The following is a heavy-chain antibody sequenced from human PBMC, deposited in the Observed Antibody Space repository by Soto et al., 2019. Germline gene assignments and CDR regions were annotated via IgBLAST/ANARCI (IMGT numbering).Heavy chain of an antibody. Sequence: SETLSLTCAVYGGSFSGYYCSWIRQPPGKGLEWIGEINHSGSTNYNPSLKSRVTISVDTSKNQFSLKLSSVTAADTAVYYCAREGPVNCSSTSCYFDNAFDIWGQGTMVTVSS. CDR3: AREGPVNCSSTSCYFDNAFDI. V-gene: IGHV4-34*01. D-gene: IGHD2-2*01. J-gene: IGHJ3*02. CDR1: GGSFSGYY. CDR2: INHSGST.